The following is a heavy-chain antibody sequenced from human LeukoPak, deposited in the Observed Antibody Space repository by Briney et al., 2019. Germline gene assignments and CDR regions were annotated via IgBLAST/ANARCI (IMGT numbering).Heavy chain of an antibody. D-gene: IGHD3-22*01. CDR2: IYSGGST. J-gene: IGHJ4*02. CDR3: ARGSASGYFIYFDY. V-gene: IGHV3-53*01. Sequence: GGSLRLSCAASGFTVSSNYMSWVRQARGKWLEWVSVIYSGGSTYYADSVKGRFTISRDNSKNTLYLQMNSLRAEDTAVYYCARGSASGYFIYFDYWGQGTLVTVSS. CDR1: GFTVSSNY.